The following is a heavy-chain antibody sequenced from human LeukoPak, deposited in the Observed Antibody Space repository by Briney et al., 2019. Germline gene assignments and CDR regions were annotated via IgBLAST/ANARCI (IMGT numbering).Heavy chain of an antibody. CDR2: ISGSGGST. CDR1: GFTFSSYS. J-gene: IGHJ4*02. Sequence: GGSLRLSCAASGFTFSSYSMNWVRQAPGKGLEWVSAISGSGGSTYYADSVKGRFTISRDNSKNTLYLQMNSLRAEDTAVYYCAKDRISIAAAGDAIDYWGQGTLVTVSS. D-gene: IGHD6-13*01. CDR3: AKDRISIAAAGDAIDY. V-gene: IGHV3-23*01.